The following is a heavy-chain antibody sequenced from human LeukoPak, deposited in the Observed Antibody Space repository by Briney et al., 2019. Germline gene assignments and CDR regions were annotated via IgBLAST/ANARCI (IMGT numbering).Heavy chain of an antibody. J-gene: IGHJ4*02. V-gene: IGHV3-53*01. Sequence: GGSLRLSCAASGFHVITYYMNWFRQAPGKGLEWASVIYSDFRTYYADSVKGRFIISKDTSKNTLYLQMNNLRADDTAVYYCAKGTERYSKNFDYWGQGILVSVSS. CDR1: GFHVITYY. CDR2: IYSDFRT. CDR3: AKGTERYSKNFDY. D-gene: IGHD3-9*01.